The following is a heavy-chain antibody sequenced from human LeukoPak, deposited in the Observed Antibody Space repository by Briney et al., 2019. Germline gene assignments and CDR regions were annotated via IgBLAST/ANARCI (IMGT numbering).Heavy chain of an antibody. V-gene: IGHV4-59*01. CDR3: ARVGSGNFDS. D-gene: IGHD1-26*01. J-gene: IGHJ4*02. CDR1: GHSISTYY. CDR2: VYYSGNT. Sequence: SEILSLTCTVSGHSISTYYWSWIRQPPGKGLEWIGYVYYSGNTNLNPSLKSRVTLSIDTSKNQFSLKLSSVTAADTAVYYCARVGSGNFDSWGQGTLVTVSS.